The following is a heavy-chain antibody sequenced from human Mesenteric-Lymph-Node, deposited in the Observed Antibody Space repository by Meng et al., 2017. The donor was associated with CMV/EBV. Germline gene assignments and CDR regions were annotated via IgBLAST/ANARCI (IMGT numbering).Heavy chain of an antibody. J-gene: IGHJ1*01. CDR3: ARDYSLSGYYPTYFQH. CDR2: INPNSGGT. Sequence: YTFTGYSMHWVRQAPGQGLEWMGWINPNSGGTNYAQKFQGWVTMTRDTSISTAYMELSRLRSDDTAMYYCARDYSLSGYYPTYFQHWGQGTLVTVSS. V-gene: IGHV1-2*04. D-gene: IGHD3-22*01. CDR1: YTFTGYS.